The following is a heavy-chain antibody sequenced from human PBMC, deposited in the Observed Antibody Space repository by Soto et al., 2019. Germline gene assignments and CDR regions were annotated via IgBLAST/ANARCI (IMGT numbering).Heavy chain of an antibody. V-gene: IGHV1-8*01. Sequence: ASVKVSCKASGYTFSSYDINWVRQATGQGLEWMGWMNPNTGDTGYAQNFQGRVTMTRDTSISTAYLELNSLRSEDTAVFYCARSQMGGGVQFYYWGQGSLVPVSS. D-gene: IGHD2-8*01. CDR3: ARSQMGGGVQFYY. CDR1: GYTFSSYD. CDR2: MNPNTGDT. J-gene: IGHJ4*02.